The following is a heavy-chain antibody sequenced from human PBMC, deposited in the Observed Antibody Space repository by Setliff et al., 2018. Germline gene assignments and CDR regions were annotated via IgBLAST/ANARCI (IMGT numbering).Heavy chain of an antibody. Sequence: PGESLKISCKGSGYSFSTCWIGWVRQMPGKGLEWMGIIYPGDSITRYSPSFQGQVTISVDKSINTAYLQWSSLRASDTAIYYWARHPYYYGSGTYLDNNNRWFDPWGQGTLVTVSS. CDR3: ARHPYYYGSGTYLDNNNRWFDP. D-gene: IGHD3-10*01. CDR2: IYPGDSIT. V-gene: IGHV5-51*01. J-gene: IGHJ5*02. CDR1: GYSFSTCW.